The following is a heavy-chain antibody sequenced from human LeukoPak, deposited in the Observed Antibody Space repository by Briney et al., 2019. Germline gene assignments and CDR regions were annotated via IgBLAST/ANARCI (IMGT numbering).Heavy chain of an antibody. CDR1: GGSISSGDYY. CDR3: ARVWGSDCSGGSCPTAFDI. Sequence: PSETLSLTCTVSGGSISSGDYYWRWIRQPPGKGLEWIGYIYYSGSTYYNPSLKSRLTISVDTSKNQFSLKLSSVTAADTAVYYCARVWGSDCSGGSCPTAFDIWGQGTMVTVSS. J-gene: IGHJ3*02. D-gene: IGHD2-15*01. CDR2: IYYSGST. V-gene: IGHV4-30-4*01.